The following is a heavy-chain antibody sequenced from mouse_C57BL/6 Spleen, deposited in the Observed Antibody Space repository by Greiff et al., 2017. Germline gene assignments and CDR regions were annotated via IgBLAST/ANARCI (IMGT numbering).Heavy chain of an antibody. CDR1: GYTFTSYW. J-gene: IGHJ2*01. CDR2: IDPSDSYT. CDR3: ARRKSLTGYYFDY. V-gene: IGHV1-69*01. Sequence: VQLQQPGAELVMPGASVKLSCKASGYTFTSYWMHWVKQRPGQGLEWIGEIDPSDSYTNYNQKFKGKSTLTVDKSSSTAYMQLSSLTSEDSAVYYCARRKSLTGYYFDYWGQGTTLTVSS. D-gene: IGHD4-1*01.